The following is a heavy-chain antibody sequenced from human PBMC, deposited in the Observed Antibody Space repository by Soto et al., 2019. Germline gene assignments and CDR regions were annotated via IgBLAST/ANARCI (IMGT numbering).Heavy chain of an antibody. CDR2: IDPSDSYT. CDR1: GYSFTSYW. Sequence: PGESLKISCKGSGYSFTSYWISWVRQMPGKGLEWMGRIDPSDSYTNYSPSFQGHVTISADKSISTAYLQWSSLKASDTAMYYCARQRTDCSSTSCYNWFDPWGQGTLVTVS. J-gene: IGHJ5*02. D-gene: IGHD2-2*01. V-gene: IGHV5-10-1*01. CDR3: ARQRTDCSSTSCYNWFDP.